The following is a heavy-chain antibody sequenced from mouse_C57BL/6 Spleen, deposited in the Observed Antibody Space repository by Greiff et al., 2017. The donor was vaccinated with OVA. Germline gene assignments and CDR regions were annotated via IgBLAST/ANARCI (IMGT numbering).Heavy chain of an antibody. CDR3: ARGMVVYAMDY. CDR1: GFTFSSYD. V-gene: IGHV5-4*03. Sequence: EVKLMESGGDLVKPGGSLKLSCAASGFTFSSYDMYWVRQTPAKRLEWVATISDGGSYTYYPDNVKGRFTISRDNAKNTLYLQMSQLKSEDTAVYYCARGMVVYAMDYWGQGTSVTVSS. CDR2: ISDGGSYT. J-gene: IGHJ4*01. D-gene: IGHD2-10*02.